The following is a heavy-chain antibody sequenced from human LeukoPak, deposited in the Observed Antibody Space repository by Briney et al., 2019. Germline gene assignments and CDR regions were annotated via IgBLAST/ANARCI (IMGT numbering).Heavy chain of an antibody. J-gene: IGHJ4*02. V-gene: IGHV1-2*02. CDR1: GYTFTGYY. CDR2: ITPNSGGT. D-gene: IGHD2-2*01. CDR3: AREVFGAAMIDY. Sequence: ASVKVSCKASGYTFTGYYMHWVRQAPGQGLEWMGWITPNSGGTNYAQKFQGRVTMTRDTAISTAYMELSRLRSDDTAVYYCAREVFGAAMIDYWGQGTLVTVSS.